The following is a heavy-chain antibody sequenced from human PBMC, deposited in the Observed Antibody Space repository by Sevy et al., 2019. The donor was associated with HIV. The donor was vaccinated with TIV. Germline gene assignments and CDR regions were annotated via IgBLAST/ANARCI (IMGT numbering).Heavy chain of an antibody. CDR2: IYSGGST. CDR1: GFTVSSNY. CDR3: ARSSCSGGSCYAGPLAY. Sequence: GESLKISCAASGFTVSSNYMSWVRQAPGKGLEWVSVIYSGGSTYYADSVKGRFTISRDNSKNTLYLQMNSLRAEDTAVYYCARSSCSGGSCYAGPLAYWGQGTLGTVSS. V-gene: IGHV3-53*01. J-gene: IGHJ4*02. D-gene: IGHD2-15*01.